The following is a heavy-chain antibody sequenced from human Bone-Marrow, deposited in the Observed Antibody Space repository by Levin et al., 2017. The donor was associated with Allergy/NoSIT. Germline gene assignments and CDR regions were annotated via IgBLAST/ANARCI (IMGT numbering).Heavy chain of an antibody. D-gene: IGHD3-22*01. V-gene: IGHV3-43*01. CDR2: ISWDGGDT. CDR1: GFIFDDYT. CDR3: AKGDSSGYPTSLDY. Sequence: PGGSLRLSCAASGFIFDDYTMYWVRQPPGKGLEWVCLISWDGGDTYYADSVEGRFTVSRDNSRNSLYLQMKSLTTEDTAFYYCAKGDSSGYPTSLDYWGQGTLVTVSS. J-gene: IGHJ4*02.